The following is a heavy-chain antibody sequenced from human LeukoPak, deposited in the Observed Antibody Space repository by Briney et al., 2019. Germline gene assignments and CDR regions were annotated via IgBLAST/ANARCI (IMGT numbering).Heavy chain of an antibody. CDR2: ISSSSRSI. D-gene: IGHD3-10*01. Sequence: LVESGGGVVQPGRSLRLSCAASGLTFSSYRMNWVRQAPGKGLEWVSYISSSSRSIYYADSVKGRFTISRDNANNSLSLQMNSLRDEDTAVYYCVLGSPFDYWGQGTLVTVSS. CDR1: GLTFSSYR. CDR3: VLGSPFDY. J-gene: IGHJ4*02. V-gene: IGHV3-48*02.